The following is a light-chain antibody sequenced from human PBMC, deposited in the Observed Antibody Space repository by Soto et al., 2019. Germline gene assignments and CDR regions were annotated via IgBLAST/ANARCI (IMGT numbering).Light chain of an antibody. CDR2: EVN. Sequence: QSVLTQPASVSASPGQSITISCTGTSSDVGGYKFVSWYQHHPGKAPKLMIYEVNNRPSGVSNRFSGSKSGNTASLTISGLQPEDEADYYCLSYTSANTRVFGGGTQLTVL. CDR1: SSDVGGYKF. V-gene: IGLV2-14*01. CDR3: LSYTSANTRV. J-gene: IGLJ3*02.